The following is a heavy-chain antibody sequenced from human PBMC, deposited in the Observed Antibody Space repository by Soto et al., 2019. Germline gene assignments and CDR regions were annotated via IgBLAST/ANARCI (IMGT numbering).Heavy chain of an antibody. CDR2: INHSGST. D-gene: IGHD3-3*01. Sequence: QVQLQQWGAGLLKPSETLSLTRAVYGGSFSGYYWSWIRQPPGKGLEWIGEINHSGSTTYNPSLKSRVTISVDTSKNQFSLKLSSVTAADTAVYYCARGLRFLEWLCQYNWFDPWGQGTLVTVSS. CDR1: GGSFSGYY. J-gene: IGHJ5*02. CDR3: ARGLRFLEWLCQYNWFDP. V-gene: IGHV4-34*01.